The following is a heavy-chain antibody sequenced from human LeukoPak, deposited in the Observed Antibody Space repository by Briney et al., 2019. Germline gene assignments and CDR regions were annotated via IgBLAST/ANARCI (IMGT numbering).Heavy chain of an antibody. CDR2: IYHSGST. J-gene: IGHJ3*02. CDR3: ARAAIMVRGVINAFDI. D-gene: IGHD3-10*01. CDR1: GGSISSGGYS. Sequence: PSETLSLTCTVSGGSISSGGYSWSWIRQPPGKGLEWIGYIYHSGSTYYNPSLKSRVTISVDRSKNQFSLKLSSVTAADTAVYYCARAAIMVRGVINAFDIWGQGTMVTVSS. V-gene: IGHV4-30-2*01.